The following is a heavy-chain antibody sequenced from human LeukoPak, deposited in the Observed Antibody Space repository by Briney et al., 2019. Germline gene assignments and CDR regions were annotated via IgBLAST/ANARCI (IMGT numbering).Heavy chain of an antibody. V-gene: IGHV1-18*01. CDR1: GYTFTSYG. J-gene: IGHJ3*02. CDR3: AGSDPTGAFDI. D-gene: IGHD1-14*01. CDR2: TSAYNGNT. Sequence: ASVKVSCKAAGYTFTSYGISWVRQAPGQGLEWMGWTSAYNGNTNYAQKLQGRVTMTTDTSTSTAYMELRSLRSDDTAVYYCAGSDPTGAFDIWGQGTMVTVSS.